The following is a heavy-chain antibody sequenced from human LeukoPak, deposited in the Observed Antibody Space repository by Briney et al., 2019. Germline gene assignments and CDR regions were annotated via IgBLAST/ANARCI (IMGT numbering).Heavy chain of an antibody. CDR1: GGSISSTTYY. V-gene: IGHV4-39*07. CDR3: ARLNSDYWLSGEGAPYYFDY. J-gene: IGHJ4*02. D-gene: IGHD4-11*01. CDR2: IYYSGTT. Sequence: PSETLSLTCTVSGGSISSTTYYWGWIRQPPGKGLEWIGTIYYSGTTYYNPSLKSRVTISVDTSKNQFSLKLSSVTVADTAVYYCARLNSDYWLSGEGAPYYFDYWGQGTLVTVSS.